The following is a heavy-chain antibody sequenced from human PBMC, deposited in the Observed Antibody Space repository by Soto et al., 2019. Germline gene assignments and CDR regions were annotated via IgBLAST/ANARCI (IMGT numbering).Heavy chain of an antibody. D-gene: IGHD6-19*01. J-gene: IGHJ6*02. CDR1: GGSVSSGSYY. CDR3: ARDSAVAKNYYYYYGMDV. Sequence: SETLSLTCTVSGGSVSSGSYYWSWIRQPPGKGLEWIGYIYYSGSTNYNPSLKSRVTISVDTSKNQFSLKLSSVTAADTAVYYCARDSAVAKNYYYYYGMDVWGQGTTVTVSS. CDR2: IYYSGST. V-gene: IGHV4-61*01.